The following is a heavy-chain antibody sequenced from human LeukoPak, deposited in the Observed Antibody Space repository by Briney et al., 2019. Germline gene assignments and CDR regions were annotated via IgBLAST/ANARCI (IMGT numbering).Heavy chain of an antibody. Sequence: GGSLRLSCAASGFTFSDYYMSWIRQAPGKGLEWVSYISSSGSTIYYADSVKGRFTISRDNAKNSLYLQMSSLRADDTAVYYCARYYCGTSTTCYMFDFWGQGTLVTVSS. CDR3: ARYYCGTSTTCYMFDF. V-gene: IGHV3-11*04. J-gene: IGHJ4*02. CDR2: ISSSGSTI. CDR1: GFTFSDYY. D-gene: IGHD2-2*01.